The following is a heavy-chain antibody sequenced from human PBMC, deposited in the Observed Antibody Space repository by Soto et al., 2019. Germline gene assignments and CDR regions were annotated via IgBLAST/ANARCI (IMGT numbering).Heavy chain of an antibody. J-gene: IGHJ3*02. CDR2: INSDGSST. Sequence: GGSLRLSCAASGFTFSSYWMHWVRQAPGKGLVWVSRINSDGSSTSYADSVKGRFTISRDNAKNTLYLQMNSLRAEDTAVYYGALRYCSGGSCYSSGAFDIWGQGTMVTVSS. CDR1: GFTFSSYW. D-gene: IGHD2-15*01. V-gene: IGHV3-74*01. CDR3: ALRYCSGGSCYSSGAFDI.